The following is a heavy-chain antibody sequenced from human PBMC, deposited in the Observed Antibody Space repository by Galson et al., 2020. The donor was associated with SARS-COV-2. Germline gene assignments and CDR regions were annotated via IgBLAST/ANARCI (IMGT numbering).Heavy chain of an antibody. D-gene: IGHD5-18*01. V-gene: IGHV3-53*05. CDR2: IYDIGST. J-gene: IGHJ4*02. CDR1: GFSVSNKY. Sequence: GESLKISCAASGFSVSNKYMSWVRQAPGKGLEWVSVIYDIGSTNYAASVWGRFTISRDTSKNMVYRQMNSLRAEDTAVYYCVRDEGTAPYDYWGQGTLVTVSS. CDR3: VRDEGTAPYDY.